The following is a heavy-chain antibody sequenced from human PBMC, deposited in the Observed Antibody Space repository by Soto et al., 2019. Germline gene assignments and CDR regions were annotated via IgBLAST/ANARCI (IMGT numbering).Heavy chain of an antibody. CDR2: INHSGST. D-gene: IGHD6-13*01. J-gene: IGHJ4*02. CDR3: ARGRMRWYSDH. CDR1: GGSFSDYY. V-gene: IGHV4-34*01. Sequence: PSETLSLTCVVYGGSFSDYYWTWISQLPGNGLGWIGEINHSGSTNYNPSLKSRLTLSVDTSNTLLSLKVNSLTASDTAVYHCARGRMRWYSDHGDQGILVTVSS.